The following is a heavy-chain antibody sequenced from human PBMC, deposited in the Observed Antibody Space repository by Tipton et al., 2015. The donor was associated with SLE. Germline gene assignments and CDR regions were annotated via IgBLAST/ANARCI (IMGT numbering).Heavy chain of an antibody. Sequence: TLSLTCTVSGDSINNYYWSWIRQTPGKGLEWIGYVHTSGSTIYNSSLKSRVTISVDTSKKQVSLKLNSVTAADMAEYYCARGKTRVEYWGQGTLVTVSS. CDR3: ARGKTRVEY. J-gene: IGHJ4*02. V-gene: IGHV4-4*08. CDR1: GDSINNYY. CDR2: VHTSGST. D-gene: IGHD2-2*01.